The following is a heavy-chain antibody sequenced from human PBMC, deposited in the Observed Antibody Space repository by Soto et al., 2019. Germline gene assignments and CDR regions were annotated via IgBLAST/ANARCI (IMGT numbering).Heavy chain of an antibody. CDR2: IIPILGIA. CDR1: GGTFSRYT. Sequence: ASGKVTWEASGGTFSRYTISWGRQAPGQRLEWMGRIIPILGIANYAQKFQGRVTITADKSTSTAYMELSSLRSEDTAVYYCARENCSSTSCYDSFNYYYYYLDVSAQGTTVTVSS. D-gene: IGHD2-2*01. J-gene: IGHJ6*03. V-gene: IGHV1-69*04. CDR3: ARENCSSTSCYDSFNYYYYYLDV.